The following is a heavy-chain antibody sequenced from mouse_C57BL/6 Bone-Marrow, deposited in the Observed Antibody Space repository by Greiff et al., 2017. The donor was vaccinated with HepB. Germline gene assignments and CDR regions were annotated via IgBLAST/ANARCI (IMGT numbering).Heavy chain of an antibody. CDR2: IYPYNGVS. CDR3: ARRVRRGGYYAMDY. CDR1: GYSFTGYY. Sequence: VHVKQSGPELVKPGASVKISCKASGYSFTGYYMHWVKQSHGNILDWIGYIYPYNGVSSYNQKFKGKATLTVDKSSSTAYMELRSLTSEDSAVYYCARRVRRGGYYAMDYWGQGTSVTVSS. V-gene: IGHV1-31*01. D-gene: IGHD2-14*01. J-gene: IGHJ4*01.